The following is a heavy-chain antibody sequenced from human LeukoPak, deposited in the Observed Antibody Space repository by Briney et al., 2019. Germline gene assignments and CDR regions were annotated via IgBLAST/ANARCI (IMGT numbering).Heavy chain of an antibody. J-gene: IGHJ4*02. CDR3: ARERTDTSMDY. V-gene: IGHV4-61*02. D-gene: IGHD5-18*01. Sequence: SETLSLTCTVSGGSISSGSYYWTWIRQPAGKGLEWIGRIYASGSTNHNPSLKSRVTISLDTSKNQFSLKLISVTAADTAVYFCARERTDTSMDYWGQGTLVTVSS. CDR2: IYASGST. CDR1: GGSISSGSYY.